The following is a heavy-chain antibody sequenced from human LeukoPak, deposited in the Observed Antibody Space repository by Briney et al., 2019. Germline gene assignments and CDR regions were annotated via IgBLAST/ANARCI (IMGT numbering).Heavy chain of an antibody. CDR3: ARGACSGGSCHGGY. J-gene: IGHJ4*02. D-gene: IGHD2-15*01. CDR2: VSSSGSYT. V-gene: IGHV3-21*01. Sequence: GGSLRLSCVASGFSLSNYIVSWVRQAPGKGLEWVSTVSSSGSYTYYADSVKGRFTISRDNAKNTLYLQMNSLRAEDTAVYYCARGACSGGSCHGGYWGQGTLVTVSS. CDR1: GFSLSNYI.